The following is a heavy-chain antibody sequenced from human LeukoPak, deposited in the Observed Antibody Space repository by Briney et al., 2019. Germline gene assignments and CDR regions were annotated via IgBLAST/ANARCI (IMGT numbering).Heavy chain of an antibody. D-gene: IGHD3-22*01. J-gene: IGHJ6*02. CDR1: GFTFSDYY. V-gene: IGHV3-11*01. CDR2: ISGSGSDL. Sequence: GGSLRLSCVACGFTFSDYYMNWIGQAPGRGLEWVSYISGSGSDLYYADSVKGRFTISRDNAKNSLYLQMNSLRAEDTAVYYCARSIGSYYTMDVWGQGTTVTVSS. CDR3: ARSIGSYYTMDV.